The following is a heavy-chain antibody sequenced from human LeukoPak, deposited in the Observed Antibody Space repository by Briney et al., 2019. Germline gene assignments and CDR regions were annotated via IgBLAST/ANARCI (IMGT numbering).Heavy chain of an antibody. V-gene: IGHV5-10-1*01. CDR2: IIPSDSYT. J-gene: IGHJ1*01. CDR1: GYSFTSYW. Sequence: GKSLKISCKGSGYSFTSYWISWVRQMPGKGLEWMGRIIPSDSYTNYSPSFQAHVTISADKSISTAYLQWSSLKASDTAMYYCAGAGIAVAGNAEYFQHWGQGTLVTVSS. CDR3: AGAGIAVAGNAEYFQH. D-gene: IGHD6-19*01.